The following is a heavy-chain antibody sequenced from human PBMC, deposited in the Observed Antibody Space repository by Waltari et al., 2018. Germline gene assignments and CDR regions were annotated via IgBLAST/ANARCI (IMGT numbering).Heavy chain of an antibody. J-gene: IGHJ4*02. Sequence: QLQLQESGPGLVKPSETLSLTCTVSGGSISSSSYYWGWIRQPPGKGLEGIGSIYYSGSTYYNPSLKSRVTISVDTSKNQFSLKLSSVTAADTAVYYCARIPYYDYVWGSYRFVYWGQGTLVTVSS. CDR1: GGSISSSSYY. CDR3: ARIPYYDYVWGSYRFVY. CDR2: IYYSGST. V-gene: IGHV4-39*01. D-gene: IGHD3-16*02.